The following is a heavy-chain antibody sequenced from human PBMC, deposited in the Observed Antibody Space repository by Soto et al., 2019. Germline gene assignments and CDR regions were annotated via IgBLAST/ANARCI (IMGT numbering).Heavy chain of an antibody. J-gene: IGHJ5*02. CDR1: GYTFTRYD. D-gene: IGHD3-16*01. Sequence: QVQLVHSGAEVKKPGASVKVSCKASGYTFTRYDINCVRLATGQGLEWMGWMNPNSGNTAYAQKFQGRVTMTRNTSISPAYMELSSLRSEDTAVYYCARLKQDYAVSWGQGALVTVSS. V-gene: IGHV1-8*01. CDR2: MNPNSGNT. CDR3: ARLKQDYAVS.